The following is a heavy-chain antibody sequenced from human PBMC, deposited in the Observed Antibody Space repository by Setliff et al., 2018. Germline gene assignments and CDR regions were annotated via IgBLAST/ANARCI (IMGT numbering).Heavy chain of an antibody. CDR1: GDSISSYY. D-gene: IGHD6-19*01. CDR3: ARDQFSSGWYGPPESYFDC. CDR2: IQSGAT. J-gene: IGHJ4*02. Sequence: SETLSLTCTVSGDSISSYYWSWIRQTPGKGLEWIGYIQSGATKYNPSLGSRISMSVDTSKNQFSLKLSYVTPVDTAVYYCARDQFSSGWYGPPESYFDCWGQGIQVTVSS. V-gene: IGHV4-59*01.